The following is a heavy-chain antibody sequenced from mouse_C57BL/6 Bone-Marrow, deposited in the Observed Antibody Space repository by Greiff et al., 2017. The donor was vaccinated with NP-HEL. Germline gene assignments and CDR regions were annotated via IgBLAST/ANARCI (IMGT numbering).Heavy chain of an antibody. CDR3: ARNRSKVYWYFDV. D-gene: IGHD2-10*02. CDR1: GFTFSDYG. V-gene: IGHV5-15*01. J-gene: IGHJ1*03. CDR2: ISNLAYSI. Sequence: EVQLVESGGGLVQPGGSLKLSCAASGFTFSDYGMAWVRQAPRKGPEWVAFISNLAYSIYYADTVTGRFTISRENAKNTLYLEMSSLRSEDTAMYYCARNRSKVYWYFDVWGTGTTVTVSS.